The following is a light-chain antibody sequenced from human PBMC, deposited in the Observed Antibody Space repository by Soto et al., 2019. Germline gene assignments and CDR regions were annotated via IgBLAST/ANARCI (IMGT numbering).Light chain of an antibody. CDR2: EAS. J-gene: IGKJ5*01. CDR3: QQYDSYPIT. V-gene: IGKV1-5*03. CDR1: QNINSW. Sequence: DIHMTQSPSTLSASVGVRVTITCRASQNINSWLAWYQQKPGKAPKLLIYEASSLEKGVPARFGGSGSGTEFTLTISSLQPEDFATYYCQQYDSYPITFGQGTRLEIK.